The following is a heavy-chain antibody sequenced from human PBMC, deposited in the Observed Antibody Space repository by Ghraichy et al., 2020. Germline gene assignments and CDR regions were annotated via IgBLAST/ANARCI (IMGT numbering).Heavy chain of an antibody. Sequence: SETLSLTCAVYGGSFSDYYWSWIRQPPGKGLEWIGEIYHSGSTNYNPSLKSRVTISVDTSKNQFSLKLGSVTAADTAVYYCARVLVPPGSRYFDLWGRGTLVTVSS. J-gene: IGHJ2*01. V-gene: IGHV4-34*01. D-gene: IGHD2-2*01. CDR1: GGSFSDYY. CDR2: IYHSGST. CDR3: ARVLVPPGSRYFDL.